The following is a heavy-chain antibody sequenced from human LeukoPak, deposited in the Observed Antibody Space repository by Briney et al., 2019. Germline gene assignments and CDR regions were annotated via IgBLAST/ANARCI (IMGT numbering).Heavy chain of an antibody. V-gene: IGHV3-53*01. CDR2: IYSGGNT. J-gene: IGHJ4*02. CDR3: ARSRGIGDSSGYYFRTYYFDY. CDR1: GFSVSNYY. Sequence: GGSLSLSCAASGFSVSNYYMSWVRQAPGKGLEWVSVIYSGGNTYYTDSVKGRFTISRDNSKNTLYLQMNSLRAEDTAVYYCARSRGIGDSSGYYFRTYYFDYWGQGTLVTVSS. D-gene: IGHD3-22*01.